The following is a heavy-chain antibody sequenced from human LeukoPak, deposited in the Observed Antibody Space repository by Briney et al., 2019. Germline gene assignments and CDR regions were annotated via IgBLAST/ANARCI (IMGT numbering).Heavy chain of an antibody. Sequence: GASVKVSCKASGYTFTSYDINWVRQATGQGLEWMGWISAYNGNTNYAQKLQGRVTMTTDTSTSTAYMELRSLRSDDTAVYYCARDSGYYYDSPLNPGDAFDIWGQGTMVTVSS. D-gene: IGHD3-22*01. CDR3: ARDSGYYYDSPLNPGDAFDI. CDR2: ISAYNGNT. V-gene: IGHV1-18*01. CDR1: GYTFTSYD. J-gene: IGHJ3*02.